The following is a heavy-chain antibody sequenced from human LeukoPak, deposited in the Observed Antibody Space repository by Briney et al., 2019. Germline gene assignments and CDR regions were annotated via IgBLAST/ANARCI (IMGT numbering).Heavy chain of an antibody. V-gene: IGHV4-59*01. Sequence: SETLSLTCTVSGGSISSYYWSWIRQPPGKGLEWIGYIYYSGSTNYNPSLKSRVTISVDTSKNQFSLKLSSVTAADTAVYYCARYCSGGSCYYENDAFDIWGQGTMVTVSS. J-gene: IGHJ3*02. CDR2: IYYSGST. D-gene: IGHD2-15*01. CDR1: GGSISSYY. CDR3: ARYCSGGSCYYENDAFDI.